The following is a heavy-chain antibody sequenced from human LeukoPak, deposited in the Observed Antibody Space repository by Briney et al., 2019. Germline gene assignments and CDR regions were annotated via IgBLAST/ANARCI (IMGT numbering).Heavy chain of an antibody. CDR1: VYTFTSYD. CDR2: MNPNSGNT. CDR3: ARKGSSWYPFDY. J-gene: IGHJ4*02. D-gene: IGHD6-13*01. V-gene: IGHV1-8*01. Sequence: ASVNVSCKASVYTFTSYDINWVRQATGQGLEWMGWMNPNSGNTGYAQKFQGRVTMTRNTSISTAYMELSSLRSEDTAVYYCARKGSSWYPFDYWGQGTLVTVSS.